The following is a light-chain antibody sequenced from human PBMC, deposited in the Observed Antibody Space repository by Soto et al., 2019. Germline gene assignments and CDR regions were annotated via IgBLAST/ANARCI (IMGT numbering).Light chain of an antibody. CDR3: QQRSNWPPLT. J-gene: IGKJ4*01. V-gene: IGKV3D-20*02. Sequence: EIVLTQSPGTLSLSPGERATLSCRASQSVSSSYLAWYQQKPGQAPRLLIYGASSRATGIPDRISGSGSGTDFTLTISRLEPEDFAVYYCQQRSNWPPLTFGGGTKVEIK. CDR2: GAS. CDR1: QSVSSSY.